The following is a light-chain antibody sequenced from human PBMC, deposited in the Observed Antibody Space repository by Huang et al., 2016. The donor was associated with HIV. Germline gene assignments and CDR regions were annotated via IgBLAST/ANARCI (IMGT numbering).Light chain of an antibody. V-gene: IGKV3-20*01. Sequence: EIVLTQSPGTLSLSPGERATLSCRASQSISADYLAWYQQKPGQAPRLLIYAASSTATGIPDRFSGSGSGTDVTLTIYRLEPEDFAVYFCQQYAGSPWTFGQGTKVEIK. CDR3: QQYAGSPWT. CDR1: QSISADY. J-gene: IGKJ1*01. CDR2: AAS.